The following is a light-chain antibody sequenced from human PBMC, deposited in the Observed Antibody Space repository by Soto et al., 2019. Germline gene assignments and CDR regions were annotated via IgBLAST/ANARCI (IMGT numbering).Light chain of an antibody. CDR3: SSYAGSRTLV. CDR1: SSDIGGYDY. J-gene: IGLJ2*01. V-gene: IGLV2-14*01. CDR2: DVT. Sequence: QSALTQPASVSGSPGQSVTISCTGTSSDIGGYDYVSWYQQHPGKAPKLIIYDVTNRTSGFSNRFSGSKSGNTASLTISGLQAEDEADYYCSSYAGSRTLVFGGGTKLTVL.